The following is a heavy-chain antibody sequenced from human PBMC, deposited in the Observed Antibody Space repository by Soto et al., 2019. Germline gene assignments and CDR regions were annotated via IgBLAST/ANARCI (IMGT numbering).Heavy chain of an antibody. V-gene: IGHV1-18*01. CDR3: ARRGGSSSPFDP. J-gene: IGHJ5*02. Sequence: ASVKVSCKASGYTFTSYGISWVRQAPGQGLEWMGGISAYNGTTNYAQKFQGGVTITADESTSTAYMELSSLRSEDTAVYYCARRGGSSSPFDPWGQGTLVTVSS. D-gene: IGHD6-6*01. CDR2: ISAYNGTT. CDR1: GYTFTSYG.